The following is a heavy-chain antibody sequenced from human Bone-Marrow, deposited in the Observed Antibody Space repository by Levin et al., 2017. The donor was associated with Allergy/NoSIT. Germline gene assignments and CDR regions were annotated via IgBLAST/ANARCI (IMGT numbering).Heavy chain of an antibody. V-gene: IGHV3-48*02. Sequence: PGGSLRLSCAASGFTFSSYSMNWVRQAPGRGLELVSYIDRGSGNIQYADSVRGRFTVSRDNAKNSLYLQMSSLSDEDTAVYYCARDDRWGFDYWGQGTLVTVSS. CDR1: GFTFSSYS. D-gene: IGHD3-22*01. CDR2: IDRGSGNI. CDR3: ARDDRWGFDY. J-gene: IGHJ4*02.